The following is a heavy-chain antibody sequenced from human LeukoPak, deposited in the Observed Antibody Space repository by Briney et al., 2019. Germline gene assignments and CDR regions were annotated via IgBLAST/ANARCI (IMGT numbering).Heavy chain of an antibody. V-gene: IGHV1-18*01. Sequence: ASVKVSCKASGYTFTSYGISWVRQAPGQGPEGMGWISAYNGNTKYAQKLQGRVTITTDTSTSTAYMEPGSLRSDDTAVYYCARSEGGSDAFDIWGQGTMVTVSS. CDR3: ARSEGGSDAFDI. J-gene: IGHJ3*02. CDR1: GYTFTSYG. CDR2: ISAYNGNT. D-gene: IGHD3-10*01.